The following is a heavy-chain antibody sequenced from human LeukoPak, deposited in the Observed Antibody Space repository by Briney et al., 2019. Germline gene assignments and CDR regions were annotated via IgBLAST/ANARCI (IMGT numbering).Heavy chain of an antibody. Sequence: GGSLRLSCAASGFTFTRYWMHWVRQVPGKGLVWVSRVNPGGSSVTYGDYVKGRFTSSRDNAKNTLYLQMHSLRAEDMAVYYCARGGSYGDYWGQGILVTVSS. V-gene: IGHV3-74*01. CDR3: ARGGSYGDY. J-gene: IGHJ4*02. CDR1: GFTFTRYW. CDR2: VNPGGSSV. D-gene: IGHD3-16*01.